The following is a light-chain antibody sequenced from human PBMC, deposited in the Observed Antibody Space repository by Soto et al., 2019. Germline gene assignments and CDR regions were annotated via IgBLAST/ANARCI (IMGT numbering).Light chain of an antibody. Sequence: EIVMTQSPATLSVSPGERATLSCRASQSVSSSLARYQQKPGQAPRLLIYGASTRATGNPASFSGSGSGTEFTLTISSLQSEDSAVYCCQQYNIWPWTFGQGTKVEIK. CDR2: GAS. V-gene: IGKV3-15*01. J-gene: IGKJ1*01. CDR3: QQYNIWPWT. CDR1: QSVSSS.